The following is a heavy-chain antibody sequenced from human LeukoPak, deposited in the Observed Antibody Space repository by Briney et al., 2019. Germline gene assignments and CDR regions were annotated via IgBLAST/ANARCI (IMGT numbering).Heavy chain of an antibody. CDR3: AKDLGSYGDYPRDAFDI. CDR1: GFTFSGYA. D-gene: IGHD4-17*01. J-gene: IGHJ3*02. Sequence: GGSLRLSCAASGFTFSGYAMSWVRQAPGKGLEWVSAISGSGGSTYYADSVKGRFTISRDNSKNTLYLQMNSLRAEDTAVYYCAKDLGSYGDYPRDAFDIWGQGTMVTVSS. CDR2: ISGSGGST. V-gene: IGHV3-23*01.